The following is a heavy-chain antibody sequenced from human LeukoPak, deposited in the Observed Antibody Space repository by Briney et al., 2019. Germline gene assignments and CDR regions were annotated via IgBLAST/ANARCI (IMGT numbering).Heavy chain of an antibody. CDR1: GFTFSSYS. CDR3: ARGLGLVRGGHAFDI. D-gene: IGHD6-19*01. CDR2: ISSSSSYI. J-gene: IGHJ3*02. Sequence: PGGSLRLSCAASGFTFSSYSMNWVRQAPGKGLEWVSSISSSSSYIYYADSVKGRFTISRDNAKNSLYLQMNSLRAEDTAVYYCARGLGLVRGGHAFDIWGQGTMVTVSS. V-gene: IGHV3-21*01.